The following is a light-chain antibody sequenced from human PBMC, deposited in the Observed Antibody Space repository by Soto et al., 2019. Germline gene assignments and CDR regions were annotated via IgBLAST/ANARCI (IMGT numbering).Light chain of an antibody. J-gene: IGKJ5*01. CDR2: AAS. CDR3: QQYGSSPIA. CDR1: QSVSSYY. Sequence: EIVLTQSPGTLSLSPGERATLSCRASQSVSSYYLAWYQQKPGQAPRLLIYAASRRATDIPDRFSGSGSGTDFTLTISRMAPEDFAVYYCQQYGSSPIAFGQGTRLEIK. V-gene: IGKV3-20*01.